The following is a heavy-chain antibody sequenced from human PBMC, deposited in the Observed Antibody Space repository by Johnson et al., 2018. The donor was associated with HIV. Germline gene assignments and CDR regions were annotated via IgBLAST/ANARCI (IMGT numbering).Heavy chain of an antibody. J-gene: IGHJ3*01. CDR1: GFTFDDYA. V-gene: IGHV3-20*04. D-gene: IGHD3-22*01. CDR2: INWNGGTP. Sequence: VQLVESGGGVVQPGGSLRLSCAASGFTFDDYAMHWVRQAPGKGLEWVSGINWNGGTPGSAASVKGRFTISRDNAKNSLYLQMNSLRADDTALYYCARATYYYDTSGYLTRPRAFDVWGQGTMVTVSS. CDR3: ARATYYYDTSGYLTRPRAFDV.